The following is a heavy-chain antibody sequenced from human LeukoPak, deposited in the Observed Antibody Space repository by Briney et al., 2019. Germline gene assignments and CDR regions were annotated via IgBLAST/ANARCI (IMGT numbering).Heavy chain of an antibody. CDR1: GFTFSSYS. V-gene: IGHV3-21*01. D-gene: IGHD2-15*01. Sequence: GGSLRLSCVASGFTFSSYSMNWVRQAPGKGLEWVSSISSSSSYIYYADSVKGRFTISRDNAKNSLYLQMNSLRAEDTAVYYCARDRLSYCSGDSCYPDYWGQGTLVTVSS. CDR3: ARDRLSYCSGDSCYPDY. CDR2: ISSSSSYI. J-gene: IGHJ4*02.